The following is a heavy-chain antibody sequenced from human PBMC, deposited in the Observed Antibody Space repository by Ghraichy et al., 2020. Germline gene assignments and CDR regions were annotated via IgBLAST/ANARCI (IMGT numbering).Heavy chain of an antibody. CDR2: IYYSGST. CDR1: GGSISSYY. D-gene: IGHD6-13*01. V-gene: IGHV4-59*01. CDR3: ARGPSSYSSSYPFGY. Sequence: SETLSLTCTVSGGSISSYYWSWIRQPPGKRLEWIGYIYYSGSTNYNPSPKSRVTISVDTSKNQFSLKLSSVTAADTAVYYCARGPSSYSSSYPFGYWGQGTLVTVSS. J-gene: IGHJ4*02.